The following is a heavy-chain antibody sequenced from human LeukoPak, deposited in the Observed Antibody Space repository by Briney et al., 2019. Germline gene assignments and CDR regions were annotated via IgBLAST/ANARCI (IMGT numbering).Heavy chain of an antibody. CDR3: ARDRILWFGELLQPDDAFDI. V-gene: IGHV1-18*01. CDR2: ISAYNGNT. J-gene: IGHJ3*02. Sequence: GASVKVSCKASGYTFTSYGISWVRQAPGQGLEWMGWISAYNGNTNYAQKLQGRVTMTTDTSTSTAYMELRSLRSDDTAVYYCARDRILWFGELLQPDDAFDIWGQGTMVTVSS. D-gene: IGHD3-10*01. CDR1: GYTFTSYG.